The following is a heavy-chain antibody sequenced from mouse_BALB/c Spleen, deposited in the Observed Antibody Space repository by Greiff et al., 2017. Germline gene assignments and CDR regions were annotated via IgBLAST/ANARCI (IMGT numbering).Heavy chain of an antibody. Sequence: QVQLQQPGAELVKPGASVKLSCKASGYTFTSYWMHWVKQRPGQGLEWIGEINPSNGRTNYNEKFKSKATLTVDKSSSTAYMQLSSLTSEDSAVYYCASEGDEGFAYWGQGTLVTVSA. V-gene: IGHV1S81*02. CDR1: GYTFTSYW. CDR3: ASEGDEGFAY. J-gene: IGHJ3*01. CDR2: INPSNGRT. D-gene: IGHD3-3*01.